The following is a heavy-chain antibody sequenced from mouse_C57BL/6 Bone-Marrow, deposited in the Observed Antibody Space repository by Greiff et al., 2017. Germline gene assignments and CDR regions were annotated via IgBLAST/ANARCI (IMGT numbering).Heavy chain of an antibody. CDR1: GFTFSSYG. CDR2: ISSGGSYT. CDR3: ARQVPYDYGSSCGVGGFAY. D-gene: IGHD1-1*01. Sequence: DVMLVESGGDLVKPGGSLKLSCAASGFTFSSYGMSWVRQTPDKRLEWVATISSGGSYTYYPDSVKGRFTISRDNAKNTLYLQLSSLTSEDSAMYYWARQVPYDYGSSCGVGGFAYWGQGTLVTVSA. J-gene: IGHJ3*01. V-gene: IGHV5-6*02.